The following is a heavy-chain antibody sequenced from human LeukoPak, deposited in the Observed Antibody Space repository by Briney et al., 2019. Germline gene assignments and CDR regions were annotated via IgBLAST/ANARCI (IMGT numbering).Heavy chain of an antibody. Sequence: GGSLRLSCLSSGFTLSTNAMSWVRQAPGKGLEWISGISGSGASTYYADSVKGRFTISRDDSRNTLYLQMNSLRGDDTAVYYCAKDVGKWESLHFFDYWGQGTLVTVSS. CDR2: ISGSGAST. J-gene: IGHJ4*02. CDR1: GFTLSTNA. D-gene: IGHD1-26*01. CDR3: AKDVGKWESLHFFDY. V-gene: IGHV3-23*01.